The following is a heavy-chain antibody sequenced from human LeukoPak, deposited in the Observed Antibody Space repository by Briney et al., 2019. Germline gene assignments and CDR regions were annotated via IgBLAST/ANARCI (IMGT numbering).Heavy chain of an antibody. D-gene: IGHD2-15*01. J-gene: IGHJ3*02. CDR3: ARRGSDDAFDI. V-gene: IGHV3-48*03. CDR2: ISSSGSTI. CDR1: GFTFSSYE. Sequence: PGGSLRLSCAASGFTFSSYEMNWVRQAPGKGLEWVSYISSSGSTIYYADSVKGRFTISRDNAKNSLYLQMNSLRAEDTAVYYCARRGSDDAFDIWGQGTMVTVPS.